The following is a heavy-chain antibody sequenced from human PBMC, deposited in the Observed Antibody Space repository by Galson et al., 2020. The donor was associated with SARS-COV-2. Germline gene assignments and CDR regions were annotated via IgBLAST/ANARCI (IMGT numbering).Heavy chain of an antibody. Sequence: SETLSLTCAVYGGSFSGYSWTWVRQAPGKGLEWIGEIEFGGDTKYNPSLRSRVTLSRDASKNQFSLKLRSVSAADTALYFCARGHQGVGPSPILGLGPFYSYYYMDVWGEGATVTVSS. V-gene: IGHV4-34*01. CDR1: GGSFSGYS. D-gene: IGHD3-16*01. CDR2: IEFGGDT. CDR3: ARGHQGVGPSPILGLGPFYSYYYMDV. J-gene: IGHJ6*03.